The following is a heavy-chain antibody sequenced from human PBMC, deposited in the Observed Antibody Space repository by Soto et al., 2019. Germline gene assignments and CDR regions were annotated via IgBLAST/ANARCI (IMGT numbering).Heavy chain of an antibody. CDR1: GFTFSSYA. Sequence: EVQLLESGGGLVQPGGSLRLSCVASGFTFSSYAMSWVRQAPGKGLEWVSAISGSGVSTYYADSVKGRFTISRDNSKNTLYLQMNSLRAEDTAVYYCANLGQYYDFWSGTDLDYDYWGQGTLVTVSS. D-gene: IGHD3-3*01. CDR2: ISGSGVST. J-gene: IGHJ4*02. V-gene: IGHV3-23*01. CDR3: ANLGQYYDFWSGTDLDYDY.